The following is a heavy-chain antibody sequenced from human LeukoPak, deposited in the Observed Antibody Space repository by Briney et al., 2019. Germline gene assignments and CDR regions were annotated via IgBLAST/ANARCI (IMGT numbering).Heavy chain of an antibody. CDR3: ARDVVTTVTTTDYYYYYMDV. Sequence: ASVKVSCKASGYTFTGYYVHWVRQAPGQGLEWMGWISAYNGNTNYAQKLQGRVTMTTDTSTSTAYMELRSLRSDDTAVYYCARDVVTTVTTTDYYYYYMDVWGKGTTVTVSS. V-gene: IGHV1-18*04. CDR2: ISAYNGNT. J-gene: IGHJ6*03. CDR1: GYTFTGYY. D-gene: IGHD4-17*01.